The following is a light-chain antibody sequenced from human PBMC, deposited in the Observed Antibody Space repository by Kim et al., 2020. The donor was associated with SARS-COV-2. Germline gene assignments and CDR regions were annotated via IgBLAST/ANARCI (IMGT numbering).Light chain of an antibody. J-gene: IGKJ2*01. CDR1: LGINNY. Sequence: SASVGDRVTITCRASLGINNYLNWYQQKPGKAPKLLIYGASTLQSGVPSRFSGSGSGTDFTLTISSLQPDDFATYYCQQSYISMYTFGQGTKLEI. CDR3: QQSYISMYT. CDR2: GAS. V-gene: IGKV1-39*01.